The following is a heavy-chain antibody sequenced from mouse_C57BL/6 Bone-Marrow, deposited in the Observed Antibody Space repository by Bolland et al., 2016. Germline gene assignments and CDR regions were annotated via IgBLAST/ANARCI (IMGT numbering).Heavy chain of an antibody. CDR2: NPSNGGT. V-gene: IGHV1-53*01. J-gene: IGHJ3*01. CDR3: ARYGYYFMDH. Sequence: NPSNGGTNYNEKFKSKATLTVDKSSSTAYMQLSSLTSEDSAVYYCARYGYYFMDHWGQGTLV. D-gene: IGHD2-3*01.